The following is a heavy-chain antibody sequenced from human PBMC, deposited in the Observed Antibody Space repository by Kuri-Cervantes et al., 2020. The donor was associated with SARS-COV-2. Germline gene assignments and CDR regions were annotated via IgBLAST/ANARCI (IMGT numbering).Heavy chain of an antibody. CDR1: GYTFNSYG. J-gene: IGHJ4*02. D-gene: IGHD5-18*01. Sequence: ASVKVSCQASGYTFNSYGISWVRQAPGQGREWTGWINPNSGGTNYAQKFQGRVTMTRDTSISTAYMELSRLRSYDTAVYYCARERGPHSYGMYYFDYWGQGTLVTVSS. CDR2: INPNSGGT. V-gene: IGHV1-2*02. CDR3: ARERGPHSYGMYYFDY.